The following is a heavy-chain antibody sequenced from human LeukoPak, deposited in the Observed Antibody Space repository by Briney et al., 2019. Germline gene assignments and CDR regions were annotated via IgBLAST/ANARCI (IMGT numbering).Heavy chain of an antibody. CDR2: INSDGSST. D-gene: IGHD3-3*01. CDR3: AKPEHYDFWSGYPLGY. Sequence: PGGSLRLSCAASGFTFSSYWMHWVRQAPGKGLVWVSRINSDGSSTSYADSVKGRFTISRDNAKNTLYLQMNSLRAEDTAAYYCAKPEHYDFWSGYPLGYCGQGTLVTVSS. J-gene: IGHJ4*02. V-gene: IGHV3-74*01. CDR1: GFTFSSYW.